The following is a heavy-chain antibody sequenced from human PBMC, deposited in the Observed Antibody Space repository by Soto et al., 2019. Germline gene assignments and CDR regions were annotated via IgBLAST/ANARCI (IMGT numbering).Heavy chain of an antibody. CDR1: GYTFTSYA. D-gene: IGHD2-21*02. J-gene: IGHJ4*02. V-gene: IGHV1-3*01. CDR2: INAVNGNT. Sequence: QVQLVQSGAEVKKPGASVKVSCKASGYTFTSYAMHWVRQAPGQRLEWMGWINAVNGNTKYSQKVPRRVTITRDTSASTAYMELSSLRSEDTAVYYCARSIVVVTAADYWGQGTLVTVSS. CDR3: ARSIVVVTAADY.